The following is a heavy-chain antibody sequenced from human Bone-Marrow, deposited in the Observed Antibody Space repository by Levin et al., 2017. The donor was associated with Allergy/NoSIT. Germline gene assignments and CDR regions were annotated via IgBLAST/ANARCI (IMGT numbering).Heavy chain of an antibody. V-gene: IGHV3-30*18. Sequence: GGSLRLSCAASGFSVSSYGMHWVRQAPGKGLEWVALILYDGSNKYYADSVKGRFTISRDNSKNTLYLQMNSLRGEDTAVYYCAKNGGSGHSYEPLDYWGQGALVTVSS. CDR1: GFSVSSYG. D-gene: IGHD5-18*01. CDR3: AKNGGSGHSYEPLDY. CDR2: ILYDGSNK. J-gene: IGHJ4*02.